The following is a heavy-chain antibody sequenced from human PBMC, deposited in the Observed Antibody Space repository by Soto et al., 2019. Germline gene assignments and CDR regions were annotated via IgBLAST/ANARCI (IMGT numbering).Heavy chain of an antibody. CDR2: IYYSGST. Sequence: QVQLQESGPGLVKPSQTLSLTCTVSGGSISSGGYYWSWIRQHPGKGLEWIGYIYYSGSTYYNPCLKSRVTISVDTSKNQFSLKLSSVTAADTAVYYCARDLGRARIPPSRITNLRGFDPWGQGTLVTVSS. J-gene: IGHJ5*02. D-gene: IGHD3-3*02. CDR3: ARDLGRARIPPSRITNLRGFDP. V-gene: IGHV4-31*03. CDR1: GGSISSGGYY.